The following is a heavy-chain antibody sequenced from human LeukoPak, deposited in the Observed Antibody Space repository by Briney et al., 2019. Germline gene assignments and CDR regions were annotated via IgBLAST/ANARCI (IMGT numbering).Heavy chain of an antibody. Sequence: GRSLRLSCAASGFTFSSYAMHWVRQAPGKGLEWVAVISYDGSNKYYADSVKGRFTISRDNSKNTLYLQMNSLRAEDTAVYYCARDKHWYYDFWSGYLVDWGQGTLVTVSS. D-gene: IGHD3-3*01. J-gene: IGHJ4*02. CDR1: GFTFSSYA. CDR3: ARDKHWYYDFWSGYLVD. CDR2: ISYDGSNK. V-gene: IGHV3-30-3*01.